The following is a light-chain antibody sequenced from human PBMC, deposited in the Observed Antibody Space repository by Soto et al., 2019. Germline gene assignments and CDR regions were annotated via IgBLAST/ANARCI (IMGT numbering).Light chain of an antibody. CDR2: EGS. CDR1: SSDVGSYRF. V-gene: IGLV2-23*01. Sequence: QSALTQPASVSGSPGQSITISCTGTSSDVGSYRFVSWYQQHPGKAPTLMIYEGSERPSGVSDRFSGPKSGNTASLTISGLQAEDEADYYCCSYAGSSTYVFGTGTKVTVL. CDR3: CSYAGSSTYV. J-gene: IGLJ1*01.